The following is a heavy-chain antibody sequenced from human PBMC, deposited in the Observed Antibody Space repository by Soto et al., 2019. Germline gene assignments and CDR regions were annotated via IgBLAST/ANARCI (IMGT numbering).Heavy chain of an antibody. V-gene: IGHV1-18*01. CDR1: GYTFTSYG. CDR3: ARVPPPIRFGDQLGPGFDP. D-gene: IGHD3-10*01. CDR2: ISAYNGNT. Sequence: QVQLVQSGAEVKKPGASVKVSCKASGYTFTSYGISWVRQAPGQGLEWMGWISAYNGNTNYAQKLQGRVTMTTDTSTRTAYMELRSLRSDDTAVYYCARVPPPIRFGDQLGPGFDPWGQGTLVTVSS. J-gene: IGHJ5*02.